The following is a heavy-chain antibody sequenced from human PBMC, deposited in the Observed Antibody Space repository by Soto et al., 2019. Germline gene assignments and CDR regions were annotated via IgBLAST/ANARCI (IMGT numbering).Heavy chain of an antibody. CDR2: ISGSGGST. Sequence: GGSLRLSCAASGFTFSSYAMSWVRQAPGKGLERVSAISGSGGSTYYADSVKGRFTISRDNSKNTLYQQMNSLRAEDTAVYYCAKVLRASVTRVLDYWGQGTLVTVSS. V-gene: IGHV3-23*01. CDR1: GFTFSSYA. CDR3: AKVLRASVTRVLDY. D-gene: IGHD5-18*01. J-gene: IGHJ4*02.